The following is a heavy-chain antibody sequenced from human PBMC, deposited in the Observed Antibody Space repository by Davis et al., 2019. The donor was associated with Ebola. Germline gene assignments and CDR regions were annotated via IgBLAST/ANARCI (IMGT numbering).Heavy chain of an antibody. CDR3: ARGRGVWSPYYGMDV. D-gene: IGHD3-10*01. CDR1: GGSFSGYY. CDR2: INHSGST. Sequence: MPSETLSLTCAVHGGSFSGYYWSWIRQPPGKGLEWIGEINHSGSTNYNPSLKSRVTISVDTSKNQFSLKLSSVTAADTAVYYCARGRGVWSPYYGMDVWGQGTTVTVSS. J-gene: IGHJ6*02. V-gene: IGHV4-34*01.